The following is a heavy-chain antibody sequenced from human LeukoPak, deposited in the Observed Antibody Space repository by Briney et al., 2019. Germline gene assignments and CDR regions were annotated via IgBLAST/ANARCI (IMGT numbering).Heavy chain of an antibody. CDR2: ISSSGSTI. CDR1: GFTFSSYE. J-gene: IGHJ6*03. V-gene: IGHV3-48*03. D-gene: IGHD3-16*01. Sequence: XAXGFTFSSYEMXWVRQAPGKGLEGVSYISSSGSTIYYAESVKGRLTIYRDNAKNSVYMQMNSLRAEDTAVYYCARDRFSDWGDYYYYYMDVWGKGTTVTVSS. CDR3: ARDRFSDWGDYYYYYMDV.